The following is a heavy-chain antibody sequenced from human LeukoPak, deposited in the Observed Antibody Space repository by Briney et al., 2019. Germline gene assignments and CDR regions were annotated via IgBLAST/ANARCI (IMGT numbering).Heavy chain of an antibody. D-gene: IGHD6-19*01. CDR2: INPSGGST. Sequence: GASVKVPCKASGYTFTIYYMHWVRQAPGQGLEWMGIINPSGGSTSYAQKFQGRVTMTRDTSTSTVYMELSSLRSEDTAVYYCAREYSSGWYPREYFQHWGQGTLVTVSS. CDR3: AREYSSGWYPREYFQH. CDR1: GYTFTIYY. J-gene: IGHJ1*01. V-gene: IGHV1-46*01.